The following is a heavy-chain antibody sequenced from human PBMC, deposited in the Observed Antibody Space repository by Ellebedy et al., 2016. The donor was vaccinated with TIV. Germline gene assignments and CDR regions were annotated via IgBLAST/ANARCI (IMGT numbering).Heavy chain of an antibody. CDR3: ARVYGAFNWFDP. Sequence: MPGGSLRLSCAASGFTFSSYAMSWVRQAPGQRLEWMGWINAGNGNTKYSQKFQGRVTITRDTSASTAYMELSSLRSEDTAVYYCARVYGAFNWFDPWGQGTLVTVSS. V-gene: IGHV1-3*01. CDR1: GFTFSSYA. J-gene: IGHJ5*02. CDR2: INAGNGNT. D-gene: IGHD3-10*01.